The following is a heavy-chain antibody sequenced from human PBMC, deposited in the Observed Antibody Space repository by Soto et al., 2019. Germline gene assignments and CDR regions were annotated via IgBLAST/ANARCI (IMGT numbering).Heavy chain of an antibody. J-gene: IGHJ4*02. CDR2: VYSGGTT. V-gene: IGHV3-66*01. Sequence: EVQLVESGGGLVQPGGSLRLSCAASGFTVSTYYMNWVRQAPGEGLEWVSVVYSGGTTYYADSVRGRFTISRDNSKSTLFLQMNSGRAEDTAVYYCARGRSASSDFDSWGQGTLVTVSS. CDR1: GFTVSTYY. CDR3: ARGRSASSDFDS. D-gene: IGHD3-10*01.